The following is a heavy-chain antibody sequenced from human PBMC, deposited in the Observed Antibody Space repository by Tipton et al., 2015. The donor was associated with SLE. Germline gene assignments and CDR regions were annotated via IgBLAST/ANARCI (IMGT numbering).Heavy chain of an antibody. CDR1: GGSISSYY. V-gene: IGHV4-59*08. CDR3: ARRLTRYSGYDYFDY. J-gene: IGHJ4*02. D-gene: IGHD5-12*01. Sequence: TLSLTCTVSGGSISSYYWSWIRQPPGKGLEWIGYIYYSGSINYSPSLKSRVTISVDTSKNQFSLKLSSVTAADTAVYYCARRLTRYSGYDYFDYWGQGTLVTVSS. CDR2: IYYSGSI.